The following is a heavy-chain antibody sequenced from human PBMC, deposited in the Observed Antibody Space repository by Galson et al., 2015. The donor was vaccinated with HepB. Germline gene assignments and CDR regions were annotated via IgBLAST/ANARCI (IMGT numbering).Heavy chain of an antibody. CDR3: ARLPVRDTAFDY. CDR2: IYYSGST. J-gene: IGHJ4*02. Sequence: LSLTCTVSGGSISSYYWSWIRQPPGKGLEWIGYIYYSGSTNYNPSLKSRVTISVDTSKNQFSLKLSSVTAADTAVYYCARLPVRDTAFDYWGQGTLVTVSS. D-gene: IGHD5-18*01. V-gene: IGHV4-59*08. CDR1: GGSISSYY.